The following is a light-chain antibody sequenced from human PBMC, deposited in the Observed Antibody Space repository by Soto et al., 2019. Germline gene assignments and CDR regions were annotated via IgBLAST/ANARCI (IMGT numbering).Light chain of an antibody. CDR1: QGISSA. Sequence: AVKLTQSPASLSASVGDRVTIACRASQGISSALAWYQQKPGKAPKLMIYDASSLESGVPSRFSGSGSGTDCTLTISSLQPEDVATYYCQQFNNYPLTFGGGTKVDIK. V-gene: IGKV1D-13*01. CDR2: DAS. CDR3: QQFNNYPLT. J-gene: IGKJ4*01.